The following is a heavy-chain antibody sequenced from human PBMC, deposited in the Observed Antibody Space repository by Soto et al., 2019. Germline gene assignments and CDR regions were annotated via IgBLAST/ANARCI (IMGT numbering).Heavy chain of an antibody. D-gene: IGHD2-15*01. CDR3: ARHPPGYCSGGSCYSPYYFDY. CDR2: IYYSGST. CDR1: GGSISNSY. V-gene: IGHV4-59*08. J-gene: IGHJ4*02. Sequence: SETLSLTCTVSGGSISNSYWSWIRQSPGKGLEWIGYIYYSGSTNYNPSLKSRVTISVDTSKNQFSLKLSSVTAADTAVYYCARHPPGYCSGGSCYSPYYFDYWGQGTLVTVSS.